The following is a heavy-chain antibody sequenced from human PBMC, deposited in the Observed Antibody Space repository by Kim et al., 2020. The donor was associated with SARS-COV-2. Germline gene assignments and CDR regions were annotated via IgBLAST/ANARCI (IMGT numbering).Heavy chain of an antibody. Sequence: GGSLRLSCAASGFTFSSYGMHWVRQAPGKGLEWVAVISYDGSNKYYADSVKGRFTISRDNSKNTLYLQMNSLRAEDTAVYYCAKGHPKGDYYYYYYMDVWGKGTTVTVSS. J-gene: IGHJ6*03. CDR1: GFTFSSYG. CDR2: ISYDGSNK. CDR3: AKGHPKGDYYYYYYMDV. D-gene: IGHD3-16*01. V-gene: IGHV3-30*18.